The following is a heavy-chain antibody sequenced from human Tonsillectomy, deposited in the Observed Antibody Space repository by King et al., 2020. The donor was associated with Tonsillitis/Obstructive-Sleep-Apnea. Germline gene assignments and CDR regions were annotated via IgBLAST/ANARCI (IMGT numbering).Heavy chain of an antibody. CDR3: ASYRWDIVVVPAAPFYY. J-gene: IGHJ4*01. Sequence: VQLVESGGGVVQPGRSLRLSCAASGFTFSSYSMHWVRQAPGKGLEWVAVISYDGGNKYYADSVKGRFTISRDNSKDTPYIQMNNFRAEDTAVYYCASYRWDIVVVPAAPFYYWGHGTLVTVSS. D-gene: IGHD2-2*01. CDR2: ISYDGGNK. CDR1: GFTFSSYS. V-gene: IGHV3-30*04.